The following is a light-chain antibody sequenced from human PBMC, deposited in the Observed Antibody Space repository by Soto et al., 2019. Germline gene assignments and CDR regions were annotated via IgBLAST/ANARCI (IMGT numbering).Light chain of an antibody. V-gene: IGLV2-11*01. CDR3: CSYAGSYNFWV. CDR2: DVN. J-gene: IGLJ3*02. CDR1: NSDIGGYNY. Sequence: HSALTQPRSVSGSPGQSVTISCTGTNSDIGGYNYVSWYQQHPGKAPKVMIYDVNRRPSGVPDRFSGSKSGNTASLTISGLQAEDEADYYCCSYAGSYNFWVFGGGTKLTVL.